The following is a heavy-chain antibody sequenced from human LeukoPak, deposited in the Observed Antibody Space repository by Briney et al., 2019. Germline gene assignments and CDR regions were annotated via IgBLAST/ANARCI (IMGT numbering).Heavy chain of an antibody. V-gene: IGHV3-23*01. J-gene: IGHJ3*02. CDR1: GFTFSTYA. CDR2: ISGSGDST. Sequence: PGGSLRLSCAASGFTFSTYAMSWVRQAPRKGLEWVSAISGSGDSTYYADSVKGRFTISRGNSKNTLYLQMNSLRAEDTAVYYCAKSRTSAFDTWGQGTMVTVSS. CDR3: AKSRTSAFDT.